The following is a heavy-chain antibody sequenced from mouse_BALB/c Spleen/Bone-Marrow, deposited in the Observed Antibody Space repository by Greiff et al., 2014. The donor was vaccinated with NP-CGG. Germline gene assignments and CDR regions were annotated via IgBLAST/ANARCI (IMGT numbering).Heavy chain of an antibody. D-gene: IGHD3-1*01. J-gene: IGHJ2*01. Sequence: VQLKEAGTVLARPGAAVKMSCKASCYTFFNYWMHWGKQRPGQGLGWIGTIYPGNSDTTYNQKFKGKAKLTAVTSTSTAYMELSSLTNEDSAVYYCTTLARSDFDYWGQGTTLTVSS. CDR2: IYPGNSDT. V-gene: IGHV1-5*01. CDR3: TTLARSDFDY. CDR1: CYTFFNYW.